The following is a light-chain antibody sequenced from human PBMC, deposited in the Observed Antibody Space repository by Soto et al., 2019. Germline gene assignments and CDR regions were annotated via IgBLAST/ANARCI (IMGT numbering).Light chain of an antibody. CDR2: DVS. CDR3: SLYTRSSTLLYV. V-gene: IGLV2-14*01. Sequence: QSALTQPASVSGSPGQSITISCTGTSSDVGGYNYVSWYQQHPGKAPKVMIYDVSNRPSGVSNRFSGYKSGNTASLTISGRQAEYEADYYCSLYTRSSTLLYVFGTGGKLTVL. CDR1: SSDVGGYNY. J-gene: IGLJ1*01.